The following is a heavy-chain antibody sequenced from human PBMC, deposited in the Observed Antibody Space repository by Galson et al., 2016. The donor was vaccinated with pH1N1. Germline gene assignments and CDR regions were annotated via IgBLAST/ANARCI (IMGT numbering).Heavy chain of an antibody. D-gene: IGHD4-17*01. CDR1: GITFSNSA. J-gene: IGHJ3*02. V-gene: IGHV3-23*01. Sequence: SLRLSCAASGITFSNSAMSWVRQAPGKGLEWISVISGSGSSTYYADSVKGRFTISRDNSKYTLFLQMNSLKVEDTAVYDCAKDRDGDDTGGDAFDIWGQGTMVTVSS. CDR2: ISGSGSST. CDR3: AKDRDGDDTGGDAFDI.